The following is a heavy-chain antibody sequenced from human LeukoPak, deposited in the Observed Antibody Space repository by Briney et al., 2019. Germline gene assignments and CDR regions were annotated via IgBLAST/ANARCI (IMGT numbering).Heavy chain of an antibody. CDR1: GGTLSSYA. V-gene: IGHV1-69*06. J-gene: IGHJ4*02. CDR3: ARQAEYDILTGYSYFDY. Sequence: SVKVSCKASGGTLSSYAISWVRQAPGQGLEWMGGIIPIFGTANYAQKFQGRVTITADKSTSTAYMELSSLRSEDTAVYYCARQAEYDILTGYSYFDYWGQGTLVTVSS. CDR2: IIPIFGTA. D-gene: IGHD3-9*01.